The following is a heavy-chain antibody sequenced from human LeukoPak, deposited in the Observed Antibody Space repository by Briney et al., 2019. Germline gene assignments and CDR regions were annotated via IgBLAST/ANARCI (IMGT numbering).Heavy chain of an antibody. CDR2: VSGSGGST. J-gene: IGHJ3*02. CDR1: GFTFSSSA. D-gene: IGHD2-15*01. V-gene: IGHV3-23*01. Sequence: GGSLRLSCAASGFTFSSSAMGWVRQAPGKGLEWVSVVSGSGGSTYYADAVKGRFTISRDNFKNTLYMQMNSLRAEDTAIYYCAKDKAYCSGGSCYNAFDIWGQGTMVTVSS. CDR3: AKDKAYCSGGSCYNAFDI.